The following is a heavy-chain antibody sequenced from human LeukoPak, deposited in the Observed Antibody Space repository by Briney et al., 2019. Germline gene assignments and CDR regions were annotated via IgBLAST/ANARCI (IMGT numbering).Heavy chain of an antibody. CDR1: GFTFSSYG. Sequence: QAGGSLRLSCAASGFTFSSYGMHWVRQAPGKGLEWVAVIWYDGSNKYYADSVKGRFTVSRDNSKNTLYLQMNSLRAEDTAVYYCARDWKVVVAPAGQGRYGMDVWGQGTTVTVSS. CDR2: IWYDGSNK. CDR3: ARDWKVVVAPAGQGRYGMDV. V-gene: IGHV3-33*01. D-gene: IGHD2-15*01. J-gene: IGHJ6*02.